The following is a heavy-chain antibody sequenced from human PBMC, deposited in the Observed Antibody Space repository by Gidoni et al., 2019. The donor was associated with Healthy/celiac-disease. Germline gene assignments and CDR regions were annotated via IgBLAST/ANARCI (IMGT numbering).Heavy chain of an antibody. CDR1: GGSISSSSYY. V-gene: IGHV4-39*01. CDR2: IYYSGST. J-gene: IGHJ4*02. CDR3: ARRVVTAIANFDY. Sequence: QLQPQETAPGLVKPSETLTPTCTVTGGSISSSSYYWGWIRQPPGKGLEWIGSIYYSGSTYYNPSLKSRVTISVDTSKNQFSLKLSSVTAADTAVYYCARRVVTAIANFDYWGQGTLVTVSS. D-gene: IGHD2-21*02.